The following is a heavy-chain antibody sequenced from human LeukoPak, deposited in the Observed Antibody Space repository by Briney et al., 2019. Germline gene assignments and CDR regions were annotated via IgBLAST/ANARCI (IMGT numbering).Heavy chain of an antibody. Sequence: SPTLSLTCTVSGGSISSGGYYWSWIRQHPGKGLEWIGYIYYSGSTYYNPSLKSRVTISVDTSKNQFSLKLSSVTAADTAVYYCARDLDFWSGSPSSWGQGTLVTVSS. CDR3: ARDLDFWSGSPSS. V-gene: IGHV4-31*03. D-gene: IGHD3-3*01. CDR2: IYYSGST. J-gene: IGHJ4*02. CDR1: GGSISSGGYY.